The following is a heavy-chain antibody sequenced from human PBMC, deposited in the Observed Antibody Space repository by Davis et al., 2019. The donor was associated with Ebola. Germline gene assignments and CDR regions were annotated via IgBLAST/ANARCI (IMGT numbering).Heavy chain of an antibody. J-gene: IGHJ6*02. Sequence: ASVKVSCKASGYTFTGYYMHWVRQAPGQGLEWMGWINPNSGGTNYAQKFQGWVTMTRDTSISPAYMELSRLRSDDTAVYYCARGPATIFGVVYTNYYGMDVWGQGTTVTVSS. CDR3: ARGPATIFGVVYTNYYGMDV. CDR1: GYTFTGYY. D-gene: IGHD3-3*01. V-gene: IGHV1-2*04. CDR2: INPNSGGT.